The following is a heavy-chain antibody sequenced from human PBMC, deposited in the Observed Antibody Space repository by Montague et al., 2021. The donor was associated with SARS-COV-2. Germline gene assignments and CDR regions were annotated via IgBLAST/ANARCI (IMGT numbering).Heavy chain of an antibody. V-gene: IGHV6-1*01. D-gene: IGHD7-27*01. Sequence: CAISGDSVAEHRRRSEEHRSEPQSQLHCVGRIFYKSECNYHYADSVKSRITIDPDTSKNQVSLQLRSVTPEDTAVYFCARVRHLGRGMDVWGQGTTVTVSS. CDR3: ARVRHLGRGMDV. CDR1: GDSVAEHRRR. CDR2: IFYKSECNY. J-gene: IGHJ6*02.